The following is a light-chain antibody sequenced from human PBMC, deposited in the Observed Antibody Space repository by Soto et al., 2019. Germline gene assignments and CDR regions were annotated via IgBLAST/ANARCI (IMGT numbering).Light chain of an antibody. CDR3: QQHGSSPIT. CDR2: GAS. V-gene: IGKV3-20*01. CDR1: QTVTRNY. J-gene: IGKJ5*01. Sequence: EIVLTQSPGTLSLSPGEGATLSCRASQTVTRNYLAWHQQKPGQTPRLLVYGASSRATGIPDRFSGSGSGTDFTLTISRLEPEDLAVYYCQQHGSSPITFGQGTRLEIK.